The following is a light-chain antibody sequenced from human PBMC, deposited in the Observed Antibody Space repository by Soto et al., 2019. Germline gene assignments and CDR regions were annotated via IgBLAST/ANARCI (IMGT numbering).Light chain of an antibody. J-gene: IGKJ1*01. CDR3: QQYGSSRT. Sequence: ESVLTQSPGTLSLSPGERVTLSCRASQSVSNNYLAWFQQMPGQAPRLLIYGASSRATGIPDRFSGSGSGTDFTITISRLEPEEFAVYYCQQYGSSRTFGQGTKVEI. CDR1: QSVSNNY. V-gene: IGKV3-20*01. CDR2: GAS.